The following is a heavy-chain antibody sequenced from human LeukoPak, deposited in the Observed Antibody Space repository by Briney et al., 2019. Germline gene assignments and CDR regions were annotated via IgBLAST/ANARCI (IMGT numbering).Heavy chain of an antibody. J-gene: IGHJ4*02. CDR1: GGSFSGYY. CDR2: INHSGST. D-gene: IGHD3-22*01. Sequence: PSETLSLTCAVYGGSFSGYYWSWIRQPPGKGLEWIGEINHSGSTNYNPSLKSRVTISVDTSKNQFSLKLSSVTAADTAVYYCARHSAYYYDSSGYSDYWGQGTLVTVSS. V-gene: IGHV4-34*01. CDR3: ARHSAYYYDSSGYSDY.